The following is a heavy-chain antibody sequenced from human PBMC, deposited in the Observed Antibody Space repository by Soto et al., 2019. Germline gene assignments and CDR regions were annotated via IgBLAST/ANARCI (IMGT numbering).Heavy chain of an antibody. V-gene: IGHV4-31*03. CDR3: ARDLRGAALDY. Sequence: SETLSLTCTVSGGSISSGGYYWSWIRQHPGKGLEWIGYIYYSGSTYYSPSLKSRVTISVDTSKNQFSLKLSSVTAADTAVYYCARDLRGAALDYWGQGTLVTVSS. CDR1: GGSISSGGYY. J-gene: IGHJ4*02. D-gene: IGHD6-13*01. CDR2: IYYSGST.